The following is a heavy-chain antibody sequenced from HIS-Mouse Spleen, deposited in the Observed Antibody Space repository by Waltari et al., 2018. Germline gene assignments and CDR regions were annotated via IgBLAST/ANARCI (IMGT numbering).Heavy chain of an antibody. CDR1: GYTFTSYD. D-gene: IGHD4-4*01. J-gene: IGHJ4*02. V-gene: IGHV1-8*01. CDR2: MNPNSGNT. CDR3: ARGHDYSNYFDY. Sequence: QVQLVQSGAEVKKPGASVKVSCKASGYTFTSYDTNSVGQATGQGLEWMGCMNPNSGNTGYAQKFQGRVTMTRNTSISTAYMELSSLRSEDTAVYYCARGHDYSNYFDYWGQGTLVTVSS.